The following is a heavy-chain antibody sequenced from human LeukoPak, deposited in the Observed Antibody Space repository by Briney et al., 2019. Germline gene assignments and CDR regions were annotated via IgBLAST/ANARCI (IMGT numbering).Heavy chain of an antibody. V-gene: IGHV3-30*18. CDR1: GFTFSSYG. J-gene: IGHJ1*01. D-gene: IGHD6-13*01. CDR3: AKGPTESSSWYEYLQH. CDR2: ISYDGSNK. Sequence: TGGSLRLSCAASGFTFSSYGMHWVRQAPGKGLEWVGVISYDGSNKYYADSVKGRFTISRDNSKNTLYLQMNSLRAEDTAVYYCAKGPTESSSWYEYLQHWGQGTLVTVSS.